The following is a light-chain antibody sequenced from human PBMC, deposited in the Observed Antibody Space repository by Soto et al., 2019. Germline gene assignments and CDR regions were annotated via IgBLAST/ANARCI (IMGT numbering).Light chain of an antibody. J-gene: IGLJ3*02. Sequence: QSALTQPASVSGSPGQSITISCTGTSSDVGGHNYVSWYQQHPGKAPKLMIYEVSNRPSGVSNRFSGSKSGNTASLTISGLQAEDEAKYYCSSYRSGSTPWLFGGGTKLTVL. CDR2: EVS. CDR1: SSDVGGHNY. CDR3: SSYRSGSTPWL. V-gene: IGLV2-14*01.